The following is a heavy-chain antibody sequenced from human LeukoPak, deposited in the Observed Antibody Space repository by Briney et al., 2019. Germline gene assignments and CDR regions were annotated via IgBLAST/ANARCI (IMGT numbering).Heavy chain of an antibody. D-gene: IGHD2-2*01. J-gene: IGHJ3*02. Sequence: GGSLRLSCVASGFMFSSYWMKWVRQAPGKGLVWVSRINSDGSSTSYADSVKGRFTISRDNAKNTLFLQMNSLRAEDTAVYYCARGPGAFDIWGQGTMVTVSS. CDR3: ARGPGAFDI. V-gene: IGHV3-74*01. CDR2: INSDGSST. CDR1: GFMFSSYW.